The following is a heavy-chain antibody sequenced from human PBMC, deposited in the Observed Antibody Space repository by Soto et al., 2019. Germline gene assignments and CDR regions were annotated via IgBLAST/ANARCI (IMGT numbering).Heavy chain of an antibody. CDR1: GFSFGSHA. Sequence: PGGSLRLSCTASGFSFGSHAMHWVRQAPGKGLEWVSAINSGGSTYYADSVTGRFTITRDNSNNTLYLQMNSLRAEDTALYFCAKNHLEPWLGNFAYWGQGAPVTGSS. CDR3: AKNHLEPWLGNFAY. D-gene: IGHD1-1*01. CDR2: INSGGST. J-gene: IGHJ4*02. V-gene: IGHV3-23*01.